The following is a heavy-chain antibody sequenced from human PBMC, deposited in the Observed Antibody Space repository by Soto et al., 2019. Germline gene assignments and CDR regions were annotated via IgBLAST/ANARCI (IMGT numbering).Heavy chain of an antibody. Sequence: QVQLVESGGGVVQPGRSLRLSCAASGFPFGTYPMHWVRQAPGKGLEWVAIISNDGSGKFYADSVKGRFAISRDNSENTLFLEMNSLTAADTAVYYCARDPNTMGGRYWAYNRFDSWGQGTLVTVSS. CDR2: ISNDGSGK. V-gene: IGHV3-30*09. CDR1: GFPFGTYP. CDR3: ARDPNTMGGRYWAYNRFDS. D-gene: IGHD3-10*01. J-gene: IGHJ5*01.